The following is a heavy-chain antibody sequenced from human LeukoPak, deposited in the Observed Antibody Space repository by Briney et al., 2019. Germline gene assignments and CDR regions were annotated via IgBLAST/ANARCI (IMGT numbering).Heavy chain of an antibody. V-gene: IGHV4-59*07. J-gene: IGHJ4*02. Sequence: SDTLSLTCTVSVGSISRYYWSWIRQPPGKGLEWIGYIYYSGSTNYNPSLKSRVTISVDTSKNHFSLKLSSVTAADTAVYYCARAYDRSPYYFDYWGQGTLVTVSS. CDR2: IYYSGST. D-gene: IGHD3-22*01. CDR3: ARAYDRSPYYFDY. CDR1: VGSISRYY.